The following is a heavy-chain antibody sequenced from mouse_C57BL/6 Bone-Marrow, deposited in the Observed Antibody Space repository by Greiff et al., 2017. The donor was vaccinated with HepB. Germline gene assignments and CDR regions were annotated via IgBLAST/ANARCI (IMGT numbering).Heavy chain of an antibody. CDR2: IHPNSGST. CDR3: AVIYYGIFYAMDY. J-gene: IGHJ4*01. D-gene: IGHD2-1*01. Sequence: QVQLQQPGAELVKPGASVKLSCKASGYTFTSYWIHWVKQRPGQGLEWIGMIHPNSGSTNYNEKFKSKATLTVDKSSSTAYMQLSSLTSEDSAVYYCAVIYYGIFYAMDYWGQGTSVTVSS. CDR1: GYTFTSYW. V-gene: IGHV1-64*01.